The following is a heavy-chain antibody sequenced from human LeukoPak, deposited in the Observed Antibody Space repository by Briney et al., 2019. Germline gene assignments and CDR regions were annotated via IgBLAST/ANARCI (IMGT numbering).Heavy chain of an antibody. CDR3: ARDFGSYYGSGSYYKPPYYYYYYMDV. V-gene: IGHV3-74*01. Sequence: GGSLRLSCAASGFTFSSYWMHWVRQAPGKGPVWVSRINSDGSSTSYADSVKGRFTISRDNAKNTLYLQMNSLRAEDTAVYYCARDFGSYYGSGSYYKPPYYYYYYMDVWGKGTTVTVSS. J-gene: IGHJ6*03. CDR2: INSDGSST. D-gene: IGHD3-10*01. CDR1: GFTFSSYW.